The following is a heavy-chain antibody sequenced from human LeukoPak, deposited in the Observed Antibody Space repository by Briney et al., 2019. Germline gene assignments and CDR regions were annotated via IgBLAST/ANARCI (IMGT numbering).Heavy chain of an antibody. V-gene: IGHV3-33*06. CDR2: IWYDGSNK. CDR1: GFTFSSYG. J-gene: IGHJ5*02. CDR3: AKGGLTDSSSSNWFDP. Sequence: GGSLRLSCAASGFTFSSYGMHWVRQAPGKGLEWVAVIWYDGSNKYYADSVKGRFTISRDNSKNTLYLQMNSLRAEDTAVYYCAKGGLTDSSSSNWFDPWGQGTLVTVSS. D-gene: IGHD6-13*01.